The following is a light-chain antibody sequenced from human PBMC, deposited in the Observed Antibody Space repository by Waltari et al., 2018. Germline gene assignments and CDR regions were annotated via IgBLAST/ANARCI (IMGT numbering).Light chain of an antibody. V-gene: IGLV2-14*01. J-gene: IGLJ3*02. Sequence: QSALTQPASVSGSPGQSITISCTGSRGDIGSYNFVSWYQQEPGRAPKLIVYDVSQRPSGVSNRFSGSKSSNTASLTISGLQAEDEADYYCSSYTTTSSWVFGGGTKLTVL. CDR2: DVS. CDR1: RGDIGSYNF. CDR3: SSYTTTSSWV.